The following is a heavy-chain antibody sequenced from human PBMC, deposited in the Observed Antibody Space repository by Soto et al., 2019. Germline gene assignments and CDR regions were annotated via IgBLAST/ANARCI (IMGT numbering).Heavy chain of an antibody. CDR2: IYYSGST. J-gene: IGHJ6*02. Sequence: QVQLQESGPGLVKPSQTLSLTCTVSGGSISSGGYYWSWIRQHPGKGLEWIGYIYYSGSTYYNPSLKSRVTISVDPYKYQFSLRLSSVTAADTAVYYCAASCVGCGGFNYYGMDVWGQGTTVTVSS. CDR1: GGSISSGGYY. V-gene: IGHV4-31*03. CDR3: AASCVGCGGFNYYGMDV. D-gene: IGHD2-21*01.